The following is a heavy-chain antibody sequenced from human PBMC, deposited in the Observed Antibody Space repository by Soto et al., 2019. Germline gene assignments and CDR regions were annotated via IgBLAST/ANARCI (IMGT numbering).Heavy chain of an antibody. D-gene: IGHD3-16*01. V-gene: IGHV3-33*01. CDR1: GFTFSSYG. J-gene: IGHJ4*02. CDR2: IWYDGSNK. Sequence: GGSLRLSCAASGFTFSSYGMHWVRQAPGKGLEWVAVIWYDGSNKYYADSVKGRFTISRDNSKNTLYLQMNSLRAEDTAVYYCARDWGSRCFDYWGQGTLVTVSS. CDR3: ARDWGSRCFDY.